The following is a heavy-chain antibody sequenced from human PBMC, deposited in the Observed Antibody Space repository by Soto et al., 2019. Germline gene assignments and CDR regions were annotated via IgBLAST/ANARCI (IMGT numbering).Heavy chain of an antibody. Sequence: TSENPYLTCAVSGGSISSSNWWSWVRQPPGKGLEWIGEIYHSGSTNYNPSLKSRVTISVDKSKNQFSLKLSSVTAADTAVYYCARARRFGELWEGFYYYGMDVWGQGITVTVSS. J-gene: IGHJ6*02. CDR2: IYHSGST. CDR3: ARARRFGELWEGFYYYGMDV. V-gene: IGHV4-4*02. CDR1: GGSISSSNW. D-gene: IGHD3-10*01.